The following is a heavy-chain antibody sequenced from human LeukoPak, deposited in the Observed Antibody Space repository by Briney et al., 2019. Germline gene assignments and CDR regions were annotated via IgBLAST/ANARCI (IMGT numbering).Heavy chain of an antibody. V-gene: IGHV3-48*04. CDR1: GFTFSSYS. CDR3: AGDRGGRYSAIDY. CDR2: ISSSSSTI. Sequence: PGGSLRLSCAASGFTFSSYSMNWVRQAPGKGREWVSFISSSSSTIYYADSVKGRFPIPRENAKNSLYLQMNSLRAEDTAVYYCAGDRGGRYSAIDYWGQGTLVTVSS. D-gene: IGHD1-26*01. J-gene: IGHJ4*02.